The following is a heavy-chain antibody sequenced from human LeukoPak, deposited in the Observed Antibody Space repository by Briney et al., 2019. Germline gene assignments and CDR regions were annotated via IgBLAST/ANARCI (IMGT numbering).Heavy chain of an antibody. Sequence: GAPVKVSCKASGGTFSSYAISWVRQAPGQGLEWMGGIIPIFATTNYAPKFQGRVTITTDESTSTAYMELSSLRSEDTAVYYCARGVSVLYYYDSSGYYPLGYWGQGTLDTVSS. CDR3: ARGVSVLYYYDSSGYYPLGY. V-gene: IGHV1-69*05. D-gene: IGHD3-22*01. J-gene: IGHJ4*02. CDR1: GGTFSSYA. CDR2: IIPIFATT.